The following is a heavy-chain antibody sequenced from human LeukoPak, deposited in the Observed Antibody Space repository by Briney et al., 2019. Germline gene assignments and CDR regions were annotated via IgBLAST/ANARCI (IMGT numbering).Heavy chain of an antibody. CDR1: GFTFSDYC. CDR2: ISSSNIYT. Sequence: PGGSLRLSCAASGFTFSDYCMSWIRQAPGKGLEWVSYISSSNIYTNYADSVKGRFTISRDSAKNSLYLQMNSLRAEDTAVYYCARGRTNSGQPLPDAFDIWGQGTIVTVSS. J-gene: IGHJ3*02. V-gene: IGHV3-11*05. D-gene: IGHD5-12*01. CDR3: ARGRTNSGQPLPDAFDI.